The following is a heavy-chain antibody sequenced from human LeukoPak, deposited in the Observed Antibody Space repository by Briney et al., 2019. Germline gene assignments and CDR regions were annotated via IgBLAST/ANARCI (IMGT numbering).Heavy chain of an antibody. J-gene: IGHJ4*02. CDR2: IKQDGSEK. CDR3: AADSYGYS. CDR1: GFTFSSYS. Sequence: PGGSLRLSCAASGFTFSSYSMNWVRQAPGKGLEWVANIKQDGSEKYYVDSVKGRFTISRDNAKNSLYLQMNSLRAEDTAVYYCAADSYGYSWGQGTLVTVSS. D-gene: IGHD5-18*01. V-gene: IGHV3-7*01.